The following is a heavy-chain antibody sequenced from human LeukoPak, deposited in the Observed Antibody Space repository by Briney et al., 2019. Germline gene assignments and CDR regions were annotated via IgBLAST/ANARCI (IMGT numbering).Heavy chain of an antibody. CDR2: LSGSGLNT. CDR3: AKVLSAAAGPFDY. CDR1: GFTLSNIA. D-gene: IGHD6-13*01. J-gene: IGHJ4*02. V-gene: IGHV3-23*01. Sequence: PGGSLRLSCAASGFTLSNIAMSWVRQAPGKGLEWVSTLSGSGLNTFYADSVKGRFTISRDNAKNSLYLQMNSLRAEDTALYYCAKVLSAAAGPFDYWGQGTLVTVSS.